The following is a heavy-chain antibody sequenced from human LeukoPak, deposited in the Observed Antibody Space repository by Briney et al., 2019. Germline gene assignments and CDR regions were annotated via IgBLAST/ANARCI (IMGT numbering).Heavy chain of an antibody. CDR2: IYYSGST. CDR3: ARTDASTNSWGFDP. D-gene: IGHD2-2*01. V-gene: IGHV4-31*11. CDR1: GGSFSGYY. J-gene: IGHJ5*02. Sequence: SETLSLTCAVYGGSFSGYYWSWIRQHPGKGLEWIGYIYYSGSTYYNPSLKSRVTISVDTSKNQFSLKLSSVTAADTAVYYCARTDASTNSWGFDPWGQGTLVTVSS.